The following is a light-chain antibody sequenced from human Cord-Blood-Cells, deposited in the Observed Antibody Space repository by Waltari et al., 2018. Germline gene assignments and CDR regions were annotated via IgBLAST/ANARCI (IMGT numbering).Light chain of an antibody. CDR2: AAS. CDR3: QQSYSTPVT. J-gene: IGKJ5*01. Sequence: DIQMTQSPSSLSASVGDRVTITGRARQSISSYLLWYQQKPGKAPKLLIYAASSLQSGVPSRFSGSGSGTDFTLTISSLQPEDFATYYCQQSYSTPVTCGQGTRLEI. V-gene: IGKV1-39*01. CDR1: QSISSY.